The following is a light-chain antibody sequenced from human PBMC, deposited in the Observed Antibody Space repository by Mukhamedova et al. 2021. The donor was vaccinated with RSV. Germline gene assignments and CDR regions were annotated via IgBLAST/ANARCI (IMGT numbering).Light chain of an antibody. Sequence: HQRPGRSPHFKMKVKSDGSHVKGHGIPDRFMGSSSGADRHFIFSYLQSDDEADYYCGESHTIDGQVGKVFGGGTKLTVL. V-gene: IGLV4-3*01. J-gene: IGLJ2*01. CDR2: VKSDGSH. CDR3: GESHTIDGQVGKV.